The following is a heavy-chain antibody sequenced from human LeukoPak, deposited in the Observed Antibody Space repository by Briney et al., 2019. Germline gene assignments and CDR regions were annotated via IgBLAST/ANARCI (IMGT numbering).Heavy chain of an antibody. Sequence: SETLSLTCAVSGYSISSGYYWGWVRQPPGKGLEWIGTIYHSRTTYYNPSLKSRVTISVDTSKKQFSLTLSSVTAADTAIYYCARPRLRYYYYMDVWGKGTTVTVSS. J-gene: IGHJ6*03. CDR2: IYHSRTT. V-gene: IGHV4-38-2*01. CDR1: GYSISSGYY. CDR3: ARPRLRYYYYMDV. D-gene: IGHD6-25*01.